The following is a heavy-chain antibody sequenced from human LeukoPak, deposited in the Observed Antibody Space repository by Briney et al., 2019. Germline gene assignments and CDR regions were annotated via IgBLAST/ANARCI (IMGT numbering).Heavy chain of an antibody. D-gene: IGHD3-22*01. Sequence: GGSLRLSCAASGFTFSNAWLSWVRQAPGKGLEWVGCIKCKTDGGTTDYAAPVKGRFTISRDDSKNTLYLQMNSLKTEDTAVYYCTTDLYYYDSSGYLGYWGQGTLVTVSS. CDR2: IKCKTDGGTT. CDR1: GFTFSNAW. J-gene: IGHJ4*02. V-gene: IGHV3-15*01. CDR3: TTDLYYYDSSGYLGY.